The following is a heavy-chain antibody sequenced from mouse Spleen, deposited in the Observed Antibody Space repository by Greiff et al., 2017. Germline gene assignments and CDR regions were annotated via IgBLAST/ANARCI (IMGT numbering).Heavy chain of an antibody. V-gene: IGHV6-3*01. J-gene: IGHJ3*01. CDR3: TVFAY. Sequence: EVKLVESGGGLVQPGGSMKLSCVASGFTFSSYWMSWVRQSPEKGLEWVAEIRLKSDNYATHYAESVKGKFTISRDDSKSRLYLQMNSLRAEDTGIYYCTVFAYWGQGTLVTVSA. CDR1: GFTFSSYW. CDR2: IRLKSDNYAT.